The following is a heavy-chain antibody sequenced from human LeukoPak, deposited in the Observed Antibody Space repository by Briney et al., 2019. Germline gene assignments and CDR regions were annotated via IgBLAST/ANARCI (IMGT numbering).Heavy chain of an antibody. D-gene: IGHD2/OR15-2a*01. V-gene: IGHV4-39*01. Sequence: PSETLSLTCTVSGGSISSSSYYWGWIRQPPGKGLEWIGSIYYSGSTYYNPSLKSRVTISVDTSKNQFSLKLSSVTAADTAVYYCARVIYGRDAFDIWGQGTMVTVSS. CDR1: GGSISSSSYY. CDR2: IYYSGST. CDR3: ARVIYGRDAFDI. J-gene: IGHJ3*02.